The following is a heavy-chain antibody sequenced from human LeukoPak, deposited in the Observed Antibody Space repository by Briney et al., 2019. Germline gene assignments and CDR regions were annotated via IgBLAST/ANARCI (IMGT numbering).Heavy chain of an antibody. D-gene: IGHD3-22*01. V-gene: IGHV4-38-2*02. CDR2: IYHSGST. J-gene: IGHJ4*02. Sequence: SETLSLTCTVSGYSISSGYYWGWIRQPPGKGLEWIGSIYHSGSTYYNPSLKSRVTISVDTSKNQFSLKLSSVTAADTAVYYCARYYYDSSGYYSQSYYFDYWGQGTLVTVSS. CDR3: ARYYYDSSGYYSQSYYFDY. CDR1: GYSISSGYY.